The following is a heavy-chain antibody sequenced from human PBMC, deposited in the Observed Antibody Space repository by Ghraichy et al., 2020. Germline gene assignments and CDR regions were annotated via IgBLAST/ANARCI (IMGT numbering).Heavy chain of an antibody. CDR2: IYYSGST. J-gene: IGHJ4*02. CDR3: ARELIVGGYDY. V-gene: IGHV4-61*01. Sequence: SETLSLTCTVSGGSVSSGSYYWSWIRQPPGKGLEWIGYIYYSGSTNYNPSLKSRVTISVDTSKNQFSLKLSSVTAADTAVYYCARELIVGGYDYWGQGTLVTVSS. D-gene: IGHD2/OR15-2a*01. CDR1: GGSVSSGSYY.